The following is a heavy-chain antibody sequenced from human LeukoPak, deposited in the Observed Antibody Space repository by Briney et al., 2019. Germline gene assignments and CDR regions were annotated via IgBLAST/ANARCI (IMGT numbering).Heavy chain of an antibody. D-gene: IGHD3-10*01. Sequence: SETLSLTCTVSGGSISSYYWSWIRQPAGKGLEWIGRIYTSGSTNYNPSLKSRVTMSVDTSKNQFSLKLSSVTAADTAVYYCAREDEYYYGSGSSKGPMYYFDYWGQGTLVTVSS. CDR3: AREDEYYYGSGSSKGPMYYFDY. CDR1: GGSISSYY. V-gene: IGHV4-4*07. CDR2: IYTSGST. J-gene: IGHJ4*02.